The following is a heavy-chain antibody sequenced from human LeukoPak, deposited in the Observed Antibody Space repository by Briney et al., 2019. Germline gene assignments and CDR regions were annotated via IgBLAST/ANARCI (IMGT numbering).Heavy chain of an antibody. CDR2: IYYSGNT. J-gene: IGHJ4*02. Sequence: SETLSLTCTVSGGSTTNHYWSWIRQPPGKGLEWIGYIYYSGNTNCNPSLKSRVTISVDTSNNQFSLNLSSVTAADTAVYYCARGPTRYYFDYWGQGTLVTVSS. CDR1: GGSTTNHY. CDR3: ARGPTRYYFDY. V-gene: IGHV4-59*11.